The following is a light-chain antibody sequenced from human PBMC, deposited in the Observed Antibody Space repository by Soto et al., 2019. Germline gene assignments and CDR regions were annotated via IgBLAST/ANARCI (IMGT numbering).Light chain of an antibody. V-gene: IGLV1-40*01. CDR2: GNS. J-gene: IGLJ2*01. Sequence: QSVLTQPPSVSGAPGQRVTISCTGSSSNIGAGYDVHWYQQLPGTAPKLVIYGNSNRPSGVLDRFSGSKSGTSASLAITGLQAEDEADYYCQSYASSVSKVVVGGGTKLTVL. CDR1: SSNIGAGYD. CDR3: QSYASSVSKVV.